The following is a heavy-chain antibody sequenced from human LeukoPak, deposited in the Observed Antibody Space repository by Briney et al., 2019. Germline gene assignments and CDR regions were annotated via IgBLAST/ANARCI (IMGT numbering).Heavy chain of an antibody. CDR3: ARLHGVICSSTSCYTRIGAFDI. V-gene: IGHV5-51*01. CDR1: GYSFTSYW. J-gene: IGHJ3*02. Sequence: GESLKISCKGSGYSFTSYWIGWVRQMPGKGLEWMGIIYPGDSDTRYSPSFQGQVTISADKSISTAYLQWSSLKASDTAMYYCARLHGVICSSTSCYTRIGAFDIWGQGTMVTVSS. CDR2: IYPGDSDT. D-gene: IGHD2-2*02.